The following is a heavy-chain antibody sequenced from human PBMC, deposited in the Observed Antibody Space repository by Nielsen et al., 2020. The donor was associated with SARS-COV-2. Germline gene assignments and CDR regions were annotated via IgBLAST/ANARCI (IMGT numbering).Heavy chain of an antibody. D-gene: IGHD3-10*01. CDR3: AKDYYGSGSYFQH. CDR2: ISWNSGSI. J-gene: IGHJ1*01. V-gene: IGHV3-9*01. CDR1: GFTFDDYA. Sequence: GGSLRLSCAASGFTFDDYAMHWVRQAPGKGLEWVSGISWNSGSIGYADSVKGRFTISRDNAKNSLYLQMNSLRAEDTALYYCAKDYYGSGSYFQHWGQGTLVTVSS.